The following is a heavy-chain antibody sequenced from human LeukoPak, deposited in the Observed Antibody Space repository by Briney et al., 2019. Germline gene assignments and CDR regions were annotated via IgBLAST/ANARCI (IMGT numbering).Heavy chain of an antibody. D-gene: IGHD3-16*01. V-gene: IGHV3-23*01. CDR3: AKGGYDYVWGSFLPDLAY. CDR2: ISGSGGST. Sequence: PGGSLRLSCAASGFTFSSYAMSWVRQAPGKGLEWVSAISGSGGSTYYADSVKGRFTISRDNSKNTLYLQMNSLRAEDTAVYYCAKGGYDYVWGSFLPDLAYWGQGTLVTVSS. J-gene: IGHJ4*02. CDR1: GFTFSSYA.